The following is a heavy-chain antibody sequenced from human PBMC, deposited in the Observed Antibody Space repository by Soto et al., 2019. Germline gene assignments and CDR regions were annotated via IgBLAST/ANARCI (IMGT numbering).Heavy chain of an antibody. D-gene: IGHD1-1*01. CDR3: AKGGHYNYEAWFDS. CDR1: GFTFSSHA. CDR2: MSASGVST. J-gene: IGHJ5*01. V-gene: IGHV3-23*01. Sequence: EGQLLESGGGLVQPGGSLRLSCVGSGFTFSSHAMSWVRQAPGKGLEWVSAMSASGVSTYYADSVKGRFTISSDNSQSRMYLQMNSLRAEDTAVYFCAKGGHYNYEAWFDSWGQGTLVAVSS.